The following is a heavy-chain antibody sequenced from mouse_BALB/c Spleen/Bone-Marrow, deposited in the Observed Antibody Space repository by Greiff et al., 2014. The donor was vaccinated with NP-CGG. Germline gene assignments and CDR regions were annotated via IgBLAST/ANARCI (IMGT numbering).Heavy chain of an antibody. CDR3: ARERYGYDGWYFDV. CDR1: GYTFTNYW. D-gene: IGHD2-2*01. J-gene: IGHJ1*01. Sequence: DLVKPGASVKLSCKASGYTFTNYWINWIKQRPGQGLEWIGRIAPGSGSTYYNEMFKGKTTLTVDTSSSTAYIQRSSLSSEDSDFYFCARERYGYDGWYFDVWGAGTTVTVSS. V-gene: IGHV1S41*01. CDR2: IAPGSGST.